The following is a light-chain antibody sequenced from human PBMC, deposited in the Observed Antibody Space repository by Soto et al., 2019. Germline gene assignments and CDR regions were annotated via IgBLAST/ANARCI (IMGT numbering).Light chain of an antibody. Sequence: ENVLTQATGTLSFSPRERANLSCSSSQSVSSSYLAWYQQKPGQAPRLLIYGASTRATVIPAGFSGSGSGTEFTLTITSLQSEDFAVYYCQEYNDWRPITFGGGTKVDI. CDR2: GAS. CDR1: QSVSSSY. V-gene: IGKV3-15*01. J-gene: IGKJ4*01. CDR3: QEYNDWRPIT.